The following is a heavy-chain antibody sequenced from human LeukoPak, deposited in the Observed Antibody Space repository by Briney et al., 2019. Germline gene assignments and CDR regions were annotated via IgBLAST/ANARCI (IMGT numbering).Heavy chain of an antibody. D-gene: IGHD3-10*01. CDR3: ARDGEDTMVRGVPHDAFDI. V-gene: IGHV1-69*13. J-gene: IGHJ3*02. CDR2: IIPIFGTA. Sequence: SVKVSCKASGGTFSSYAISWVRQAPGQGLEWMGGIIPIFGTANYAQKFQGRVTITADESTSTAYTELSSLRSEDTAVYYCARDGEDTMVRGVPHDAFDIWGQGTMVTVSS. CDR1: GGTFSSYA.